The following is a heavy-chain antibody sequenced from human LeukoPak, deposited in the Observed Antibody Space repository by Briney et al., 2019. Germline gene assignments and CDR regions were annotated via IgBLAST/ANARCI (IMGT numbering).Heavy chain of an antibody. CDR2: INPNSGGT. V-gene: IGHV1-2*02. J-gene: IGHJ4*02. Sequence: ASVKVSCKASGYTLTGYYMHWVRQAPGQGLEWMGWINPNSGGTNYAQKFQGRVIMTRDTSISTAYMELSSLRSEDTAVYYCARGLKGSGSYYGDYWGQGTLVTVSS. D-gene: IGHD1-26*01. CDR3: ARGLKGSGSYYGDY. CDR1: GYTLTGYY.